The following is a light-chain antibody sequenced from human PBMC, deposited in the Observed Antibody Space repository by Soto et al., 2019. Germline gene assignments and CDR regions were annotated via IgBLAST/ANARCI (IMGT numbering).Light chain of an antibody. CDR3: SAWDDSLRGIL. CDR1: NSNIGSNP. J-gene: IGLJ2*01. Sequence: QSVLTQPPSASGAPGQRVTISCSGSNSNIGSNPVYWYQHLPTTAPKLLIYRNDQRRSGVPYRFSGSKSGTSASLAISGLRPEDEADYFCSAWDDSLRGILIGGGTKVTVL. CDR2: RND. V-gene: IGLV1-47*01.